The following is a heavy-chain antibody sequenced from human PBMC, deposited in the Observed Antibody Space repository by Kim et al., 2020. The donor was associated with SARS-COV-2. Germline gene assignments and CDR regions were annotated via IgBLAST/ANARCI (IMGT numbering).Heavy chain of an antibody. CDR2: IKSKTDGGTT. J-gene: IGHJ4*02. CDR1: GFTFSNAW. V-gene: IGHV3-15*01. Sequence: GGSLRLSCAASGFTFSNAWMSWVRQAPGKGLEWVGRIKSKTDGGTTDYAAPVKGRFTISRDDSKNTLYLQMNSLKTEDTAVYYCTTDPRWLQAFDYWGQGTLVTVSS. CDR3: TTDPRWLQAFDY. D-gene: IGHD5-12*01.